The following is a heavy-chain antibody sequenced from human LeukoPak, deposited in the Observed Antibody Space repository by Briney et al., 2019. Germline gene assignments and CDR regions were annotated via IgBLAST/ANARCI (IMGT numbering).Heavy chain of an antibody. D-gene: IGHD2-15*01. CDR2: IYYSGST. Sequence: SETLSLTCTVSGGSISSSSHYWGWIRQPPGKGLEWIGSIYYSGSTYYNPSLKSRVTISVDTSKNQFSLKLSSVTAADTAVYYCAGDCSSHMDVWGKGTTVTVSS. V-gene: IGHV4-39*01. CDR3: AGDCSSHMDV. J-gene: IGHJ6*03. CDR1: GGSISSSSHY.